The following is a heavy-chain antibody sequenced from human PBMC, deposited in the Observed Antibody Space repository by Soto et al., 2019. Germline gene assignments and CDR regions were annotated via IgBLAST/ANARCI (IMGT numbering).Heavy chain of an antibody. CDR2: ISYDGSNT. J-gene: IGHJ4*02. D-gene: IGHD3-10*01. CDR1: GFIFSNYD. V-gene: IGHV3-30*18. Sequence: QVQLVESGGGVVQPGRSLRLSCAGAGFIFSNYDMHWVRQAPGKGLEWVALISYDGSNTYSADSVKGRFTISRDNSKNTLYLQTNSLRPEDTAVYYCVKGRGGSAEFDSWGQGTLVTVSS. CDR3: VKGRGGSAEFDS.